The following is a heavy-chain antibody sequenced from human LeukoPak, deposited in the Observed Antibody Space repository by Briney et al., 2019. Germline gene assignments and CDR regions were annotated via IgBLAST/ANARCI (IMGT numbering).Heavy chain of an antibody. CDR2: VDRRGST. D-gene: IGHD5-24*01. CDR3: AGWDGYNYDAFDL. Sequence: SETLSLTCGVSGGPFSPYHWNWIRQPPGKGLEWIGEVDRRGSTNYNPSLKSRVTISVDTSKDQFSLKLTSVTAADTAVYFCAGWDGYNYDAFDLWGQGTVVTVSS. J-gene: IGHJ3*01. V-gene: IGHV4-34*01. CDR1: GGPFSPYH.